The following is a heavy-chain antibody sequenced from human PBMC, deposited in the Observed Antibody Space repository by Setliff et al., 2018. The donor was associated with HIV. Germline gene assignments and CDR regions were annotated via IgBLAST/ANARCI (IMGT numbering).Heavy chain of an antibody. V-gene: IGHV3-66*02. CDR2: IYSDGNT. J-gene: IGHJ4*02. Sequence: GGSLRLSCAASGFTVSSYYMSWVRQAPGKGLEWVSTIYSDGNTYHADSVKGRFTLSRYNSENALFLQMNSLRPEDTAVYYCARLRPYNSALDYWGQGTLVTVSS. CDR1: GFTVSSYY. CDR3: ARLRPYNSALDY. D-gene: IGHD3-10*01.